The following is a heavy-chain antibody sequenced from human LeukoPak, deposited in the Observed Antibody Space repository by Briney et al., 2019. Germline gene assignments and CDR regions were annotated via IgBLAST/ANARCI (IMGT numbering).Heavy chain of an antibody. J-gene: IGHJ6*03. V-gene: IGHV3-9*01. D-gene: IGHD5-12*01. CDR1: GFTFDDYA. Sequence: GGSLRLSCAASGFTFDDYAMHWVRQAPGKGLEWVSGISWNSGSIGYADSVKGRFTISRDNAKNSLYLQMNSLRAEDTAVYYCARDWYIVATMPDHMDVWGKGTTVTVSS. CDR3: ARDWYIVATMPDHMDV. CDR2: ISWNSGSI.